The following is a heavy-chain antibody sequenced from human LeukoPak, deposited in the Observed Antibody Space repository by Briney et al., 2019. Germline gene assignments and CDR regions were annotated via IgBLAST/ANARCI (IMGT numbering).Heavy chain of an antibody. Sequence: SETLSLTCSVSGASVTMGSYYWAWIRQPPGKGLEWIGTFHFSGSTYYNPSLKSRVTISVDTSKNSVSLMLRSVTAADTTVYFCARPFQDYDKGTFFYFFDFWGQGILVTVSS. CDR1: GASVTMGSYY. J-gene: IGHJ4*02. V-gene: IGHV4-39*01. D-gene: IGHD3-22*01. CDR2: FHFSGST. CDR3: ARPFQDYDKGTFFYFFDF.